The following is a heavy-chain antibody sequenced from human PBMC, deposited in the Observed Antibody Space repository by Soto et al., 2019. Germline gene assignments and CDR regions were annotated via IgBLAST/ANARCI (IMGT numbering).Heavy chain of an antibody. CDR3: AKDFSSLAAAGLYFDY. CDR2: ISGSGCST. D-gene: IGHD6-13*01. V-gene: IGHV3-23*01. Sequence: GGSLRLSCAASGFTFSSYAMSWVRQAPGKGLEWVSAISGSGCSTYYADSAKGRFTISRDNSKNTLYLQMNSLRAEDTAVYYCAKDFSSLAAAGLYFDYWGQGTLVTVSS. J-gene: IGHJ4*02. CDR1: GFTFSSYA.